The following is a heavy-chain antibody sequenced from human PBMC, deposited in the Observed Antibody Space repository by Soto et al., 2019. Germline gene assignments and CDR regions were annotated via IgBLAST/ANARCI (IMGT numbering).Heavy chain of an antibody. CDR3: PKRGCSGGNCYSVPYFDY. J-gene: IGHJ4*01. Sequence: EVQLLESGGGLVQPGGSLRLSCVASGFSFRSYAMTWVRQAPGKGLEWVSAISGSGDGTYYADSVRGRFTISRDNSKNPLYLQMNSLSAEATAVYYCPKRGCSGGNCYSVPYFDYWGRGTLVTVSP. D-gene: IGHD2-15*01. CDR1: GFSFRSYA. V-gene: IGHV3-23*01. CDR2: ISGSGDGT.